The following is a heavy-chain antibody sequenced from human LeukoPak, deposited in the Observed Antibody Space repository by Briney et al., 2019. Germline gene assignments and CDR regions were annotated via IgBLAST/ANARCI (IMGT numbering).Heavy chain of an antibody. J-gene: IGHJ4*02. D-gene: IGHD3-10*01. Sequence: GGSLRLSCAVSGFAVNNDFMSWVRQAPGKGLEWVSVIYSGGSTYYTDSVKGRFTISRDNSKNTLYLQMNSLRAEDTAVYYCARDTDYYDSGTLGYLDYWGQGTLVTVSS. V-gene: IGHV3-66*01. CDR1: GFAVNNDF. CDR2: IYSGGST. CDR3: ARDTDYYDSGTLGYLDY.